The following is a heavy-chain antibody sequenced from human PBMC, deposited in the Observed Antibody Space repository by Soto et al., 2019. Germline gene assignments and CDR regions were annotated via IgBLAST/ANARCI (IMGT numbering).Heavy chain of an antibody. D-gene: IGHD2-8*01. CDR3: ARATHCNNGVCPLFA. CDR1: GGTFSSYA. J-gene: IGHJ5*02. V-gene: IGHV1-69*13. CDR2: IIPIFGTA. Sequence: SVKVSCKASGGTFSSYAISWVRQAPGQGLEWMGGIIPIFGTANYAQKFQGRVTITADESTSTAYMELSSLRSEDTAVYYCARATHCNNGVCPLFAWGQGTLVTVSS.